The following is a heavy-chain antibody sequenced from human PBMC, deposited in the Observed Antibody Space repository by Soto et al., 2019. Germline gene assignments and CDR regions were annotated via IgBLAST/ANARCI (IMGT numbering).Heavy chain of an antibody. CDR1: GGSLSSSSYY. CDR2: IYYSGST. Sequence: PSETLSLTCTASGGSLSSSSYYWGWIRQPPGKGLEWVGSIYYSGSTYYNPSLKSRVTISVDTSKNQSSLKLSSVTAADTAVYYCARRLYYDSSGFEGGGMDVWGQGTTVT. J-gene: IGHJ6*02. V-gene: IGHV4-39*01. CDR3: ARRLYYDSSGFEGGGMDV. D-gene: IGHD3-22*01.